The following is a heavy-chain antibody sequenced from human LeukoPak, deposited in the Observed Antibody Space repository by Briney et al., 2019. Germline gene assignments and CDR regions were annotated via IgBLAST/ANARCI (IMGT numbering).Heavy chain of an antibody. CDR1: GYTFTGYY. D-gene: IGHD5-24*01. J-gene: IGHJ6*02. Sequence: ASVKVSCKASGYTFTGYYMHWVRQAPGQGLGCMGWINPNSGGTNYAQKFQGRVTMTRDTSISTAYMELSRLRSDDTAVYYCARAGWRTSYYGMDVWGQGTTVTVSS. CDR2: INPNSGGT. CDR3: ARAGWRTSYYGMDV. V-gene: IGHV1-2*02.